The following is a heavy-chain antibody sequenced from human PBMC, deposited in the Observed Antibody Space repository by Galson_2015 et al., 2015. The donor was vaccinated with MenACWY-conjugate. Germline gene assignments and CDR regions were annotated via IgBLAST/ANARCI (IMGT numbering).Heavy chain of an antibody. CDR3: ARHYLPQGDLLVAAH. J-gene: IGHJ4*02. CDR1: GYIFSDYW. CDR2: IDPSDSYT. V-gene: IGHV5-10-1*01. Sequence: QSGAEVKKPGESLRISCQGPGYIFSDYWITWVRQMPGKGLEYMGRIDPSDSYTHYNPSFQGHVDISADKSINTAYLQWSSLRASDTAIYYCARHYLPQGDLLVAAHWGQGSLVTVSS. D-gene: IGHD1-26*01.